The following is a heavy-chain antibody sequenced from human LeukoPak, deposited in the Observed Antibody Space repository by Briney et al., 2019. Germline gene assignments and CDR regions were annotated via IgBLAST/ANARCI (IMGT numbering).Heavy chain of an antibody. CDR1: GYTFTGYY. Sequence: ASVKVSCTASGYTFTGYYMHWVRQAPGQGLEWMGWINPNSGGTNYAQKFQGRVTMTRDTSISTAYMELSRLRSDDTAVYYCASRCSSTSCYYYGMDVWGQGTTVTVSS. CDR3: ASRCSSTSCYYYGMDV. CDR2: INPNSGGT. J-gene: IGHJ6*02. V-gene: IGHV1-2*02. D-gene: IGHD2-2*01.